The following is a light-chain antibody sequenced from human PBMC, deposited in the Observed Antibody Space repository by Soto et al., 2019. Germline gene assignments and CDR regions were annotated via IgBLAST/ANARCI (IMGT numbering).Light chain of an antibody. CDR3: CSYTGSGTLWV. V-gene: IGLV2-23*01. CDR2: EDS. Sequence: SVLTRPGSVSGSLGQAVTISCYGASSDVGSLQFVAWYQQHPGKAPKVVIYEDSKRPSGISFRFSGSTSGNTASLTISGLQPDDESHYYCCSYTGSGTLWVFGGGTKVTVL. CDR1: SSDVGSLQF. J-gene: IGLJ3*02.